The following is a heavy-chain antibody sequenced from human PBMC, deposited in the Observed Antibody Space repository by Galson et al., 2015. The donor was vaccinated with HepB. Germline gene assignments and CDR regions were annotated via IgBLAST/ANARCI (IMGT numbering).Heavy chain of an antibody. D-gene: IGHD3-9*01. Sequence: SVKVSCKASGYTFTNFAMHWVRQAPGQGLEWMGWINAGNGHTKYSQRFQGRVTITRDSSASTAYMELSSLRFEDTAVYYCTRDTHYDILSGHNPSFDVWGQGTTVTVYS. CDR2: INAGNGHT. CDR1: GYTFTNFA. CDR3: TRDTHYDILSGHNPSFDV. J-gene: IGHJ3*01. V-gene: IGHV1-3*01.